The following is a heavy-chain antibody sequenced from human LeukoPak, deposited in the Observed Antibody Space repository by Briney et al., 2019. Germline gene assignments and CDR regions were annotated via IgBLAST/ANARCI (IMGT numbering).Heavy chain of an antibody. D-gene: IGHD2-2*02. CDR2: INPHSGGT. CDR3: ARDLGAAAIFDY. V-gene: IGHV1-2*02. Sequence: GASVKVSCKAFEYTFIDYYMHWVRQAPGQGLEGMGWINPHSGGTNYAQKFQGRVTMTRDTSINTAYMELRSLRSDDTAVYYCARDLGAAAIFDYWGQGTLVTVSS. CDR1: EYTFIDYY. J-gene: IGHJ4*02.